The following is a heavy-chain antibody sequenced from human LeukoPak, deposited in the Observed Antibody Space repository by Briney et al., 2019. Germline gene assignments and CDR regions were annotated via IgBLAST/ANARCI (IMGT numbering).Heavy chain of an antibody. Sequence: SETLSLTCTVSGYSISSGYYWGWIRQPPGKGLEWIGSIYHSGSTYYNPSLKSRVTISVDTSKNQFSLKLSSVTAADTAVYYCARGGEWELLPFDYWGQGTLVTVSS. CDR3: ARGGEWELLPFDY. CDR2: IYHSGST. V-gene: IGHV4-38-2*02. CDR1: GYSISSGYY. J-gene: IGHJ4*02. D-gene: IGHD1-26*01.